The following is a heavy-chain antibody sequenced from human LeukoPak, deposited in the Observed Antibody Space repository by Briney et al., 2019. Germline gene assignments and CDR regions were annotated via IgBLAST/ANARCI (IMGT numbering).Heavy chain of an antibody. CDR2: IYHGETT. V-gene: IGHV4-38-2*02. D-gene: IGHD1-1*01. CDR3: ASNWSDFDY. Sequence: SETLSLTCTVSGYSISSGHYWGWIRQPPGKGLEWIGSIYHGETTYYNPSLKTRLTISLDTSKNQFSLRLSSVTAADTAVYYCASNWSDFDYWGQGILVTVSS. CDR1: GYSISSGHY. J-gene: IGHJ4*02.